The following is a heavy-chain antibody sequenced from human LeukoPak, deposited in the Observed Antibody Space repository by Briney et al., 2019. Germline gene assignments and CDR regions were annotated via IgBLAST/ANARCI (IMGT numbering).Heavy chain of an antibody. J-gene: IGHJ4*02. D-gene: IGHD7-27*01. CDR1: GFTFSSYG. CDR2: IVSDGGRA. V-gene: IGHV3-33*05. Sequence: PGGSLRLSCAASGFTFSSYGMHWVRQAPGKGLEWVAVIVSDGGRAHYGDSVRGRFTISRDNSKNTLYLQMNSLRAEDTAVYYCARDSITEDNSLDYWGRGTLVTVSS. CDR3: ARDSITEDNSLDY.